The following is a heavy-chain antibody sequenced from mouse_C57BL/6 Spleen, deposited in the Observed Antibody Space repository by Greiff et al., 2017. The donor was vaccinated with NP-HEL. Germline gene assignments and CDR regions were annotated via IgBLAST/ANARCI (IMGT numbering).Heavy chain of an antibody. J-gene: IGHJ4*01. CDR1: GYTFTDYY. Sequence: EVQLQQSGPVLVKPGASVKMSCKASGYTFTDYYMNWVKQSHGKSLEWIGVINPYNGGTSYNQKFKGKATLTVDKSSSTAYMELNSLTSEDSAVYYCARGGDVGAMDYWGQGTSVTVSS. D-gene: IGHD3-3*01. V-gene: IGHV1-19*01. CDR3: ARGGDVGAMDY. CDR2: INPYNGGT.